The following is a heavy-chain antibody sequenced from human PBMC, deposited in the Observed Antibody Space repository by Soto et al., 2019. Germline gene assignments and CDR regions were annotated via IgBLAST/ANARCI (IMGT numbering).Heavy chain of an antibody. V-gene: IGHV3-23*01. D-gene: IGHD3-22*01. CDR2: ISGSGGST. CDR3: AKDRGSMIVVVITGAFDI. CDR1: GFTFSSYA. Sequence: TGGSLRLSCAASGFTFSSYAMSWVRQAPGKGLEWVSAISGSGGSTYYADSVKGRFTISRDNSKNTLYLQMNSLRAEDTAVYYCAKDRGSMIVVVITGAFDIWGQGTMVTVSS. J-gene: IGHJ3*02.